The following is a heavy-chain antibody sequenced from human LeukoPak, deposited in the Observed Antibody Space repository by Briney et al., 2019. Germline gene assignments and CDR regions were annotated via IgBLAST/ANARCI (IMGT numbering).Heavy chain of an antibody. Sequence: PGGSLRLSCAASGFRFRSFWMSWARQAPGKGLEWVADIKEEGRTTFYVDSVKGRFTISRDNAKNTLYLQMNRLRSGDTAVYYCARDSPAGTSWRSEPTFDYWGQGTLVTVTS. CDR3: ARDSPAGTSWRSEPTFDY. CDR1: GFRFRSFW. V-gene: IGHV3-7*04. J-gene: IGHJ4*02. D-gene: IGHD2-2*01. CDR2: IKEEGRTT.